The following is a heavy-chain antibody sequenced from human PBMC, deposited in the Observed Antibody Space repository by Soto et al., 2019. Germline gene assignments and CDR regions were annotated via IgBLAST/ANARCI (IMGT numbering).Heavy chain of an antibody. D-gene: IGHD1-26*01. J-gene: IGHJ4*02. CDR2: IRSKAYGGTT. Sequence: GGALRRCCTDPGFTLGDYAMSWVRQAPGKGLEWVGFIRSKAYGGTTEYAASVKGRFTISRDDSKSIAYLQMNSLKTEDTAVYYCTWSIVGALIPYWGPGTLVLVSS. CDR3: TWSIVGALIPY. CDR1: GFTLGDYA. V-gene: IGHV3-49*04.